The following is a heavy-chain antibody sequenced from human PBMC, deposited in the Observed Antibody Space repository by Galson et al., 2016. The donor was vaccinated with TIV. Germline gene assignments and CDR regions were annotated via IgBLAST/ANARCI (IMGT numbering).Heavy chain of an antibody. D-gene: IGHD3-22*01. V-gene: IGHV4-30-4*01. J-gene: IGHJ3*01. CDR1: GGSISNSGYY. Sequence: TLSLTCTVSGGSISNSGYYWSWIRQPPGKGLEWIGYIYYSGSTNLNPSLKSRLTLSVDRSKNRFSLNLSSVTAADTAVYYCARDAGTYYHALDLWGQGTLVAVSS. CDR2: IYYSGST. CDR3: ARDAGTYYHALDL.